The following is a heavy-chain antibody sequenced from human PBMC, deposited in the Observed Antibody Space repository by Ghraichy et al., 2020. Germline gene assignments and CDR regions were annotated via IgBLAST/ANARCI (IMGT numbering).Heavy chain of an antibody. CDR1: GDTFTTYG. D-gene: IGHD2-15*01. V-gene: IGHV1-18*01. J-gene: IGHJ4*02. CDR3: GRGRDCSGGRCYPDF. CDR2: ITAYNGNR. Sequence: ASVKVSCKASGDTFTTYGITWFRQAPGQGLEWMGWITAYNGNRKYAQKLQDRLSMTTDTSTSTAYLELRSLRSDDTAMYYCGRGRDCSGGRCYPDFWGQGTLVTVSS.